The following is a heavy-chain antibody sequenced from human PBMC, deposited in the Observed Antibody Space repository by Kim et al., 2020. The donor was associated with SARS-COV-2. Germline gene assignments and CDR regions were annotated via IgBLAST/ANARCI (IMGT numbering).Heavy chain of an antibody. V-gene: IGHV3-74*01. CDR1: GFTFNNYW. Sequence: GGSLRLSCAASGFTFNNYWMQWVRQAPGKGLVWVSRINSDESANYADSVKGRFTISRDNAKNTVYLQMNSLKAEDTAVYYCVRGGIQTCTKPYFFDYWGPGTLVTVSS. J-gene: IGHJ4*02. D-gene: IGHD2-2*01. CDR2: INSDESA. CDR3: VRGGIQTCTKPYFFDY.